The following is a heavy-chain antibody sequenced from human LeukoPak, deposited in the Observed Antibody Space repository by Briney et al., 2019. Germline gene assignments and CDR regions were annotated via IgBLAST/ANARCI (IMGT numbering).Heavy chain of an antibody. V-gene: IGHV3-74*01. CDR1: GFSFTKNW. CDR2: IKNDGSAT. Sequence: GGSLRLSCAASGFSFTKNWMHWVRQTPGKGLVWVSYIKNDGSATSYVDFVKGRFTISRDNAKNTLYLQMNGLRVEDTGVYYCGRDSHYGLDVWGQGATVTVSS. CDR3: GRDSHYGLDV. J-gene: IGHJ6*02.